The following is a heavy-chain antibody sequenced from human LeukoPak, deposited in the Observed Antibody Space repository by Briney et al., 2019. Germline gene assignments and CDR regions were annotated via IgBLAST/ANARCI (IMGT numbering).Heavy chain of an antibody. CDR3: ARVAKERVGGVYYFDY. V-gene: IGHV3-13*01. D-gene: IGHD1-1*01. CDR1: GFTFSDYD. Sequence: AGGSLRLSCAASGFTFSDYDMLWVRQATGKGLEGVSAIGTAGDTYYTGSVKGRFTISRENAKNSLYLQMNSLRAGDTAVYYCARVAKERVGGVYYFDYWGQGTLVTVSS. CDR2: IGTAGDT. J-gene: IGHJ4*02.